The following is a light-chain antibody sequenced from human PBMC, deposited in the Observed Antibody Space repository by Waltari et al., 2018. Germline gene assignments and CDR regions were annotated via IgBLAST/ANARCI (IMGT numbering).Light chain of an antibody. J-gene: IGKJ2*01. CDR1: QTLSHNY. V-gene: IGKV3-20*01. Sequence: EIVLTQSPGTLSLSTGERVTLSCRASQTLSHNYVAWYQQKPGQAPGLLIYDTSKRATGIPDRFSGGGSGTDFALIISRLEAEDSATYYCQQYGSSPYTFGQGDQGRDQT. CDR3: QQYGSSPYT. CDR2: DTS.